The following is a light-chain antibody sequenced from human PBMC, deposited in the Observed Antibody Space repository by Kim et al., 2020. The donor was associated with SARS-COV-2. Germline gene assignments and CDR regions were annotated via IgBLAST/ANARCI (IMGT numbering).Light chain of an antibody. Sequence: GQRVTSSCSGSSSNIGRNLVNWYQQLPGTAPQLLIYADNRRPSGVSDRFSCSKSGTSASLAISGLQSEDEADYFCATWDDSLAVWVFGGGTQLTVL. V-gene: IGLV1-44*01. J-gene: IGLJ3*02. CDR2: ADN. CDR3: ATWDDSLAVWV. CDR1: SSNIGRNL.